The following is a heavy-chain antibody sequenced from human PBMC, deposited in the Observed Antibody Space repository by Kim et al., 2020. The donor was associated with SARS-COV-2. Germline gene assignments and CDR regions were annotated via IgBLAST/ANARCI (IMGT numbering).Heavy chain of an antibody. J-gene: IGHJ6*02. CDR3: ARETYGSGSVDV. V-gene: IGHV1-46*01. Sequence: AQKSQGRVTMTRDTSTSTVYMELSSLRSEDTAVYYCARETYGSGSVDVWGQGTTVTVSS. D-gene: IGHD3-10*01.